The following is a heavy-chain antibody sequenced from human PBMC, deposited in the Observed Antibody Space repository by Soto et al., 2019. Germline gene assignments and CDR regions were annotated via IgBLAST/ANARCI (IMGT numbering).Heavy chain of an antibody. J-gene: IGHJ6*02. D-gene: IGHD2-21*02. CDR1: GGTFSSYA. V-gene: IGHV1-69*13. CDR3: ASGGNCGGDCYSSGMDV. CDR2: IIPIFGTA. Sequence: SVKVSCKASGGTFSSYAISWVRQAPGQGLEWMGGIIPIFGTASYAQKFQGRVTITADESTSTAYMELSSLRSEDTAVYYCASGGNCGGDCYSSGMDVWGQGTTVTVSS.